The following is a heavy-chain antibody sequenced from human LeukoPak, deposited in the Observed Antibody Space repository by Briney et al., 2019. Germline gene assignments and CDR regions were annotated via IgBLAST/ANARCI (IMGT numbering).Heavy chain of an antibody. V-gene: IGHV1-69*01. CDR3: ATPLGDSSGWYPPFDY. CDR2: IIPIFGTA. D-gene: IGHD6-19*01. CDR1: GGTFSSYA. Sequence: GASVKVSCKASGGTFSSYAISWVRQAPGQGLEWMGGIIPIFGTANYAQKFQGRVTITADESTSTAYMELSSLRSEDTAVYYCATPLGDSSGWYPPFDYWGQGTLVTVSS. J-gene: IGHJ4*02.